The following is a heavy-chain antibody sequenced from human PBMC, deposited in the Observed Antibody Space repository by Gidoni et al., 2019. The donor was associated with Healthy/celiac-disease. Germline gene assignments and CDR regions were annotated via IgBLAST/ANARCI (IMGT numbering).Heavy chain of an antibody. CDR1: GVTFSSYS. V-gene: IGHV3-21*01. Sequence: EVQLVESGGGLVKPGGSLRLSCAASGVTFSSYSMNWVRQAPGKGLEWVSSSGSSSSYIYYADSVKGRFTISRDNAKNSLYLQMNSLRAEDTAVYYCARDVRRRDGYNYPPDYWGQGTLVTVSS. CDR3: ARDVRRRDGYNYPPDY. J-gene: IGHJ4*02. D-gene: IGHD5-12*01. CDR2: SGSSSSYI.